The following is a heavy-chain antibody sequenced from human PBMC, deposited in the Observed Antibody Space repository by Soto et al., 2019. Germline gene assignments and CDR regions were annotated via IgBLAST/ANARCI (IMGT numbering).Heavy chain of an antibody. Sequence: QVQLVESGGGVVQPGRSVRLSCVVSGFTFSNYGIHWVRQAPGKGLEWVAVMWYGGSRKFYADSVKGRLTISRDNSNNTLFMQMNSLIAEDTAVYYCARDFVRGDYHFDFWGQGALVTVSP. J-gene: IGHJ4*02. D-gene: IGHD2-21*01. V-gene: IGHV3-33*01. CDR1: GFTFSNYG. CDR3: ARDFVRGDYHFDF. CDR2: MWYGGSRK.